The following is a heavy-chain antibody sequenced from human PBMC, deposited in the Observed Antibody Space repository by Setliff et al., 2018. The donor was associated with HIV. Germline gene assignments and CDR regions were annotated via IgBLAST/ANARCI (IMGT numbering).Heavy chain of an antibody. D-gene: IGHD2-8*02. CDR1: GYTFTSHY. Sequence: ASVKVSCKASGYTFTSHYIHWVRQAPGQGPEWMGWINTETGNPMYAQGFRGRLVFSLDTSVNTAYLQINSLKAEDTAMYYCARVGSYWSTFDYWGQGALVTVSS. CDR3: ARVGSYWSTFDY. V-gene: IGHV7-4-1*02. CDR2: INTETGNP. J-gene: IGHJ4*02.